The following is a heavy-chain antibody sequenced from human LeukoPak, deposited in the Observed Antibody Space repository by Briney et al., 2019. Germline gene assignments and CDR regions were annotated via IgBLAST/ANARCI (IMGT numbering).Heavy chain of an antibody. J-gene: IGHJ6*03. CDR3: ARGVSYSSSSEYYYYYYYMDV. CDR1: GYTYDRFD. Sequence: ASVKVSCKASGYTYDRFDINWVRQAPGQGLEWVGWIYPYNGNTKYAQNLQGRVTMTTDISTSTGYMELRSLRSDDTAVYYCARGVSYSSSSEYYYYYYYMDVWGKGTTVTVSS. V-gene: IGHV1-18*01. D-gene: IGHD6-6*01. CDR2: IYPYNGNT.